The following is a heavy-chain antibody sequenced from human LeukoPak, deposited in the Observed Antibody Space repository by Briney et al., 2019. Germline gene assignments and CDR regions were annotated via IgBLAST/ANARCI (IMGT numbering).Heavy chain of an antibody. CDR1: GYSISSGYY. Sequence: SETLSLTCTVSGYSISSGYYWGWIRQPPGKGLEWIGSIYHSGSTYYTPSLKSRVTISVDTSKNQFSLKLSSVTAADTAVYYCARDFEYYFDYWGQGTLVTVSS. D-gene: IGHD3-9*01. J-gene: IGHJ4*02. CDR2: IYHSGST. CDR3: ARDFEYYFDY. V-gene: IGHV4-38-2*02.